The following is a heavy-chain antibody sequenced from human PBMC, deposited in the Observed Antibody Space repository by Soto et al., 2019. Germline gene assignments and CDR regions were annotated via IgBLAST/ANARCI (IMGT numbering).Heavy chain of an antibody. D-gene: IGHD4-17*01. CDR1: GFTFSTYW. J-gene: IGHJ4*02. CDR3: ALRGVTNPY. CDR2: IKQDGSEK. Sequence: EVQLVESGGGLVQPGGSLRLSCAASGFTFSTYWMSWVRQAPGKGLEWVASIKQDGSEKFYVDSVKGRFTISRDNAKNSLYLQMNSRRAEDTAVYYCALRGVTNPYWGQGTLVTVSS. V-gene: IGHV3-7*01.